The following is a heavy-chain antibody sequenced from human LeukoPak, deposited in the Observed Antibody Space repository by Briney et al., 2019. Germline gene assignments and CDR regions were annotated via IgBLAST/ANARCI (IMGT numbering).Heavy chain of an antibody. D-gene: IGHD6-13*01. J-gene: IGHJ4*02. CDR1: GFTFSTYN. Sequence: PGGSLRLSCAASGFTFSTYNINWVRQAPGKGLEWISYISSSSNSIYYADSVKGRFTISRDSAKNSLYLQMNSLRDDDTALYYCAGGGLYSSSPFDYWGQGTLVTVSS. CDR2: ISSSSNSI. V-gene: IGHV3-48*02. CDR3: AGGGLYSSSPFDY.